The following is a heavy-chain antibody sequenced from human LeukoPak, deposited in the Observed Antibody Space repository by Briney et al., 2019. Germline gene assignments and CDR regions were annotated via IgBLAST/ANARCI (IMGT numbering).Heavy chain of an antibody. D-gene: IGHD2-21*01. CDR1: DYSMSSGVG. J-gene: IGHJ2*01. CDR2: IYHSGST. CDR3: ARAIYRQGYFDE. V-gene: IGHV4-38-2*01. Sequence: SETLSLTCAVSDYSMSSGVGWGWIRQPPGKGLEWIGSIYHSGSTYYNPSLTSRVTISVDTSKNQFSLKLSSVTAADTAVYYCARAIYRQGYFDEWG.